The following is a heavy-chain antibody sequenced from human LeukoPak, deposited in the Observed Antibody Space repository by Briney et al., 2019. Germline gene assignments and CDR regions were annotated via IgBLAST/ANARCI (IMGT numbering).Heavy chain of an antibody. V-gene: IGHV4-59*01. D-gene: IGHD6-13*01. CDR3: ARRVAVAGLNYFDY. Sequence: PSETLSLTCTVSGGSISSYYWSWMRQPPGKGLEWIGYIDYSGSTNYNPSLKSRVTILVDTSKNQFSLKLSSVTAADTAVYYCARRVAVAGLNYFDYWGQGTLVTVSS. CDR2: IDYSGST. CDR1: GGSISSYY. J-gene: IGHJ4*02.